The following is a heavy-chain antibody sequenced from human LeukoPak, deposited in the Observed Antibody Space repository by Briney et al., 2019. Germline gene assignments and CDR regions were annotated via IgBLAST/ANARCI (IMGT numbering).Heavy chain of an antibody. V-gene: IGHV1-69*04. J-gene: IGHJ4*02. CDR1: GYTFTSYA. Sequence: SVKVSCKASGYTFTSYAISWVRQAPGQGLEWMGRIIPILGIANYAQKFQGRVTITADKSTSTAYMELSSLRSEDTAVYYCARGGIVGALTDYWGQGTLVTVSS. D-gene: IGHD1-26*01. CDR2: IIPILGIA. CDR3: ARGGIVGALTDY.